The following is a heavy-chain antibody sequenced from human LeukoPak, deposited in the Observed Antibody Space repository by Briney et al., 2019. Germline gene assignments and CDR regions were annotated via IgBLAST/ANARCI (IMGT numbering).Heavy chain of an antibody. D-gene: IGHD2-15*01. CDR3: ARDRWDCSGGSCPNDFDY. CDR1: GFTFSHYW. CDR2: IKQDGSEQ. Sequence: GGSLRLSCAASGFTFSHYWMTWVRQAPGKGLQWVANIKQDGSEQYYLDSVKGRFIISRDDAKSSMNLQMNRLRAEDTAVYYCARDRWDCSGGSCPNDFDYWGQGTLVTVSS. J-gene: IGHJ4*02. V-gene: IGHV3-7*03.